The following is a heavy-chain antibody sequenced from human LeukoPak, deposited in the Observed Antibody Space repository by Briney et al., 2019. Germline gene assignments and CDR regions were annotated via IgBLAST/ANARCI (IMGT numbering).Heavy chain of an antibody. D-gene: IGHD3-16*01. CDR2: INPNSGGT. J-gene: IGHJ3*02. V-gene: IGHV1-2*02. CDR3: ARAHRPRFGLKEGDAFDI. CDR1: GYTFTGYY. Sequence: GASVKVSCKASGYTFTGYYMHWVRQAPGQGLEWMGWINPNSGGTNYAQKFQGRVTMTRDTSISTAYMELSRLRSDDTAVYYCARAHRPRFGLKEGDAFDIWGQGTMVTVSS.